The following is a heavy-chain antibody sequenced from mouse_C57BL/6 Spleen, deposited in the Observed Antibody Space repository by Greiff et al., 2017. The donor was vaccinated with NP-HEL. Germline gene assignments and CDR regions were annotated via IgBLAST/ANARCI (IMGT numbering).Heavy chain of an antibody. J-gene: IGHJ2*01. Sequence: VQLQQPGAELVRPGTSVKLSCKASDYTFTSYWMHWVKQRPGQGLEWIGVIDPSDSYTNYNQKFKGKATLTVDTSSSTAYMQLSSLTSEDSAVYYCARSGYGNLYFDYWGQGTTLTVSS. CDR2: IDPSDSYT. V-gene: IGHV1-59*01. D-gene: IGHD2-1*01. CDR1: DYTFTSYW. CDR3: ARSGYGNLYFDY.